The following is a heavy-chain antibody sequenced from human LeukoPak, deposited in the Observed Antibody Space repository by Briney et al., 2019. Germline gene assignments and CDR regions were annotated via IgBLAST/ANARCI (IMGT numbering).Heavy chain of an antibody. CDR1: GDSISSYS. CDR3: ARLQYSGSFPSSWFDF. CDR2: IYYSGST. Sequence: SETLSLTCTVSGDSISSYSYTWIRQPPGKGLEWIGYIYYSGSTNYNPSLKSGVTISVDTSKNQFSLKLSSVSAADTAVYYCARLQYSGSFPSSWFDFWGQGTLVTVSS. J-gene: IGHJ5*01. D-gene: IGHD1-26*01. V-gene: IGHV4-59*08.